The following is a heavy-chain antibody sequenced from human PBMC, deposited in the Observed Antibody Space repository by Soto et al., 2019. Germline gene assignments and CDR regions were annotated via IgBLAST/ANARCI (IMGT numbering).Heavy chain of an antibody. D-gene: IGHD2-2*01. J-gene: IGHJ6*02. CDR1: GGSFSGYY. CDR3: ARERNIVVVPAASLGYYYYGMDV. V-gene: IGHV4-34*01. CDR2: INHSGST. Sequence: QVQLQQWGAGLLKPSETLSLTCAVYGGSFSGYYWSWIRQPPGKGLEWIGEINHSGSTNYNPSLKSRVTISVDTSKHQFSLKLSSVTAADTAVYYCARERNIVVVPAASLGYYYYGMDVWGQGTTVTVSS.